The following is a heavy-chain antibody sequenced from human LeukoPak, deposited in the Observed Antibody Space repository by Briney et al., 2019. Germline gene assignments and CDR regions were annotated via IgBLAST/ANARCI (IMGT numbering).Heavy chain of an antibody. CDR3: AGGDYGAPIDY. D-gene: IGHD4-17*01. V-gene: IGHV4-59*01. CDR2: MYYSGSA. Sequence: SETLSLTCTVSGGSISRYYWSWIRQPPGKGLEWIGYMYYSGSANYNPSLKSRVTISVDTSKNQFSMKLSSVTAADTAVYYCAGGDYGAPIDYWGQGTLVIVAS. CDR1: GGSISRYY. J-gene: IGHJ4*02.